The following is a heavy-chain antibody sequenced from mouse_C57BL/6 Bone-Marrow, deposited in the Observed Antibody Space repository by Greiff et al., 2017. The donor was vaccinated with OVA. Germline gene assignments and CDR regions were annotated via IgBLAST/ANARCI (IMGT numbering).Heavy chain of an antibody. J-gene: IGHJ3*01. CDR2: ISSGGSYH. CDR1: GFTFSSYG. CDR3: ARQTSGTRFAY. Sequence: VQLKESGGDLVKPGGSLKLSCAASGFTFSSYGMSWVRQTPDKRLEWVATISSGGSYHYYPDSVKGRFTISRDNAKNTLYLQMSSLKSEDTAMYYCARQTSGTRFAYWGQGTLVTVSA. D-gene: IGHD4-1*01. V-gene: IGHV5-6*01.